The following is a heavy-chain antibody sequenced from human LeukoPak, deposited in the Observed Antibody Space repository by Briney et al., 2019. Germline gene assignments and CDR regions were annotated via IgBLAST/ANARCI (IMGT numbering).Heavy chain of an antibody. V-gene: IGHV1-18*01. J-gene: IGHJ3*02. Sequence: ASVKVSCKASGYTFTSYGISWVRQAPGQGLEWMGWISAYNGNTNYAQKLQGRVTMTTDTSTSTAYVELRSLRSDDTAVYYCARDQELEPNAFDIWGQGTMVTVSS. D-gene: IGHD1-1*01. CDR2: ISAYNGNT. CDR1: GYTFTSYG. CDR3: ARDQELEPNAFDI.